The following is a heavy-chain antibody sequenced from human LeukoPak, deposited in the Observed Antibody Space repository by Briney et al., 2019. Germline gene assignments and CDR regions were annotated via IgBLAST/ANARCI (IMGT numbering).Heavy chain of an antibody. CDR3: ARGGFGELFSSDY. V-gene: IGHV3-48*01. CDR2: ISGSSSTI. Sequence: PGGSLRLSCAASGFTFSSYSMNWVRQAPGKGLEWVSYISGSSSTIYYADSVKGRFTISRDNAKNSLYLQMNSLRAEDTAVYYCARGGFGELFSSDYWGQGTLVTVSS. CDR1: GFTFSSYS. D-gene: IGHD3-10*01. J-gene: IGHJ4*02.